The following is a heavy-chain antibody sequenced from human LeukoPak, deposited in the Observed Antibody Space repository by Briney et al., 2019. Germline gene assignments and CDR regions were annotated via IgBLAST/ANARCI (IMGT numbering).Heavy chain of an antibody. V-gene: IGHV3-23*01. D-gene: IGHD3-10*01. CDR2: ISRNSRTT. Sequence: PGGSLRLSCAVSGSDFSSHNFHWVRQAPGKGLEWVSFISRNSRTTYYADSVKGRFTISRDNSKNTLYLQMNSLRAEDTAVYYCAKAPGSYYFDYWGQGTLVTVSS. CDR3: AKAPGSYYFDY. CDR1: GSDFSSHN. J-gene: IGHJ4*02.